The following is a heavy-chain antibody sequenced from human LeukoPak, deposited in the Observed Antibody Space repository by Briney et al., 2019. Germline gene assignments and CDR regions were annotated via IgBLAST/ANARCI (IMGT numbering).Heavy chain of an antibody. V-gene: IGHV3-7*01. J-gene: IGHJ3*02. CDR1: GFTFSSYW. D-gene: IGHD2-15*01. Sequence: PGGSLRLSCAASGFTFSSYWMSWVRQAPGKGLEWVANIKQDGSEKYYVDSVKGRFTISRDNAKNSLYLQMNSLRAEDTAVYYCARDRRSGYCSGGSCYGVFAFDIWGQGTMVTVSS. CDR3: ARDRRSGYCSGGSCYGVFAFDI. CDR2: IKQDGSEK.